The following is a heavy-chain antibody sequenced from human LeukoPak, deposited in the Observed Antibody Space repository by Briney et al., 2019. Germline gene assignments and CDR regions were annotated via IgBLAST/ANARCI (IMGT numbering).Heavy chain of an antibody. D-gene: IGHD3-9*01. CDR2: SNSDGSAT. J-gene: IGHJ4*02. V-gene: IGHV3-74*01. CDR3: AREWRGFEDY. CDR1: GFTFSTYW. Sequence: GGSLRHSCAASGFTFSTYWMHWVRQAPGKGLVWVARSNSDGSATIYADSVKGRFVISRDNSKNTLYLQMSSLRVEDTAMYYCAREWRGFEDYWGQGTLVTVSS.